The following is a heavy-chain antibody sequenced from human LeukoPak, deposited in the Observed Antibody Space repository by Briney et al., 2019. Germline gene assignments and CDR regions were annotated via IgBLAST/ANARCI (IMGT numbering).Heavy chain of an antibody. CDR3: ARGRTTQSYASSGFYPRDY. J-gene: IGHJ4*02. V-gene: IGHV1-69*13. CDR2: IIPIFGTA. Sequence: SVKVSCKASRGTFSSYAINWVRQAPGQGLEWMGGIIPIFGTANYAQKFQGRVTITADESTSTAYMELSSLRSEDTAVYYCARGRTTQSYASSGFYPRDYWGQGTLVTVSS. CDR1: RGTFSSYA. D-gene: IGHD3-22*01.